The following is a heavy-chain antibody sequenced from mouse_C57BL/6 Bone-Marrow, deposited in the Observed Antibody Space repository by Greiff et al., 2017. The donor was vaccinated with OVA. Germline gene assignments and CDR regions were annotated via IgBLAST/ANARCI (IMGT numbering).Heavy chain of an antibody. V-gene: IGHV1-26*01. CDR3: ARVGYFPFAY. CDR2: INPNNGGT. J-gene: IGHJ3*01. D-gene: IGHD2-3*01. CDR1: GYTFTDYY. Sequence: EVQLQQSGPELVKPGASVKISCKASGYTFTDYYMNWVKQSHGKSLEWIGDINPNNGGTSYNQKFKGKATLTVDKSSSTAYMELRSLTSEDSAVYYFARVGYFPFAYWGQGTLVTVSA.